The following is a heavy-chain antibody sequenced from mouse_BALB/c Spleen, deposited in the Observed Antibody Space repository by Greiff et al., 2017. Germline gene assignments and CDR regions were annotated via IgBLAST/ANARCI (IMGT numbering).Heavy chain of an antibody. D-gene: IGHD2-14*01. J-gene: IGHJ4*01. Sequence: EVKVVESGGDLVKPGGSLKLSCAASGFTFSSYGMSWVRQTPDKRLEWVATISSGGSYTYYPDSVKGRFTISRDNAKNTLYLQMSSLKSEDTAMYYCARDRYDGGYAMDYWGQGTSVTVSS. CDR1: GFTFSSYG. CDR2: ISSGGSYT. CDR3: ARDRYDGGYAMDY. V-gene: IGHV5-6*01.